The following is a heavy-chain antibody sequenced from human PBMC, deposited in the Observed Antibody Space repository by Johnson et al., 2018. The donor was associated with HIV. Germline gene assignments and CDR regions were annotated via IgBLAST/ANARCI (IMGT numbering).Heavy chain of an antibody. CDR3: AKAREYDSTGHDAFDI. CDR1: GFTFTSYA. Sequence: VLLVESGGGLVQPGGSLRLSCAASGFTFTSYAMSWVRQAPGKGLEWVSLITGSGGNTYNADSVKGRFTISRDNSKNTLYLQMNSLRAEDTAVYYCAKAREYDSTGHDAFDIWGQGTMVTVSS. D-gene: IGHD3-22*01. CDR2: ITGSGGNT. V-gene: IGHV3-23*04. J-gene: IGHJ3*02.